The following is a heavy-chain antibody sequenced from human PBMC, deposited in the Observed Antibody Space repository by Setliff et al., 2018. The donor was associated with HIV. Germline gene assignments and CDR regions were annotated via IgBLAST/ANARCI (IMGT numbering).Heavy chain of an antibody. CDR1: GESFSGYF. CDR2: ILYSGDT. J-gene: IGHJ6*03. V-gene: IGHV4-34*12. Sequence: SETLSLTCAVYGESFSGYFWNWIRQPPGKGLEWIGYILYSGDTSYNPSLKSRLTLSLDMSKNQFSLKVNSVTAADTAVYYCALTGHRLLRGYMDVWGKGTTVTVSS. D-gene: IGHD2-15*01. CDR3: ALTGHRLLRGYMDV.